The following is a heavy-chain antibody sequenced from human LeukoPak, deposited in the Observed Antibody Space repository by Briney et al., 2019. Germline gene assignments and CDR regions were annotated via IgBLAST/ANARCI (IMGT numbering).Heavy chain of an antibody. V-gene: IGHV3-9*01. CDR3: AKDSGGLYCSGGSCYYYDY. J-gene: IGHJ4*02. CDR2: ISWNSGSI. D-gene: IGHD2-15*01. Sequence: GRSLRLSCAASGFTFDDYAMHWVRQAPGKGLEWVSGISWNSGSIGYADSVKGRFTISRDNAKNSLYLQMNSLRAEDTALYYCAKDSGGLYCSGGSCYYYDYWGQGTLVTVPS. CDR1: GFTFDDYA.